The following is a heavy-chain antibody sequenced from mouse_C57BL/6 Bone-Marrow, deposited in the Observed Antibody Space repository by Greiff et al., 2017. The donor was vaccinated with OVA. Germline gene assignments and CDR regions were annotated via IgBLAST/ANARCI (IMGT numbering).Heavy chain of an antibody. V-gene: IGHV5-17*01. Sequence: EVKLMESGGGLVKPGGSLKLSCAASGFTFSDYGMHWVRQAPEKGLEWVAYISSGSSTIYYADTVKGRFTISRDNAKNTLFLQMTSLRSEDTAMYYCARRDYSNPWYFDVWGTGTTVTVSS. CDR2: ISSGSSTI. CDR3: ARRDYSNPWYFDV. J-gene: IGHJ1*03. D-gene: IGHD2-5*01. CDR1: GFTFSDYG.